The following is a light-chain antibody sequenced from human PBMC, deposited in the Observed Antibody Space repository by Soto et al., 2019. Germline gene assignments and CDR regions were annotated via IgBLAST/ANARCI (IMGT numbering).Light chain of an antibody. J-gene: IGLJ2*01. CDR1: SSDVGSSNY. Sequence: SVLTQPRSVSVSPGQSVTISCTGTSSDVGSSNYVSWYQQHPGKVPKLIISDVSKRPSGVPDRFSGSKSDNTASLTISGLQDEDEADYFCCSHAGSYVVFGGGTKVTVL. CDR2: DVS. V-gene: IGLV2-11*01. CDR3: CSHAGSYVV.